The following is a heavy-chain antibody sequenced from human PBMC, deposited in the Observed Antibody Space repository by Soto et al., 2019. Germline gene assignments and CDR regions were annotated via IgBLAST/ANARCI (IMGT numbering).Heavy chain of an antibody. V-gene: IGHV4-34*01. Sequence: SETLSLTCAVYGGSFSGYYWSWIRQPPGKGLEWIGEINHSGSTNYNPSLKSRVTISVDTSNNQFSLKLSSVTAADTAVYYCARLATLLLWFGGPIDYWGQGTLVTVSS. CDR3: ARLATLLLWFGGPIDY. J-gene: IGHJ4*02. D-gene: IGHD3-10*01. CDR2: INHSGST. CDR1: GGSFSGYY.